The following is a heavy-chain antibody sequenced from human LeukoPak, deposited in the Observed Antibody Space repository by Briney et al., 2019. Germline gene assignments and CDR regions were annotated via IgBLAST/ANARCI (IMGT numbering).Heavy chain of an antibody. D-gene: IGHD3-10*01. CDR1: GGSISSDY. Sequence: SETLSLTCTVSGGSISSDYWSGIRQPPGKGLEWIGYIYYSGSTNYNPSLKSRVTISVDTSKNQFSLKLSSVTAADTAVYYCARAAKYGSGSYNWFDPWGQGTLVTVSS. CDR3: ARAAKYGSGSYNWFDP. J-gene: IGHJ5*02. CDR2: IYYSGST. V-gene: IGHV4-59*01.